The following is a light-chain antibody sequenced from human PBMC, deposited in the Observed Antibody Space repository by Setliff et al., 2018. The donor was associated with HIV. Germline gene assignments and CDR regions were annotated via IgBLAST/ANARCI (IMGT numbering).Light chain of an antibody. CDR1: SSDVGGYNY. J-gene: IGLJ1*01. Sequence: QSALTQPASVSGSPGQSITISCTGTSSDVGGYNYVSWYQQRPGKAPKVMIYDVNKRPSRVSNRFSGSKSGNTASLTISGLQADDEADYYCSSYTSSSIYVFGTGTKVTVL. CDR3: SSYTSSSIYV. CDR2: DVN. V-gene: IGLV2-14*01.